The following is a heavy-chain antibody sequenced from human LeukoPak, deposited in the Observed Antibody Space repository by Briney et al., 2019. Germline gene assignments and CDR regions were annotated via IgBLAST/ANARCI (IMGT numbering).Heavy chain of an antibody. CDR1: GFSFSSYE. J-gene: IGHJ4*02. V-gene: IGHV3-48*03. CDR2: ISSSGSIM. D-gene: IGHD6-6*01. CDR3: SGQYSSSSVVDY. Sequence: QPGGSLRLSCAASGFSFSSYEMNWVRQAPGKGLEWVPYISSSGSIMYSADSVKGRFTISRDNAKNSLYLQMNSLRAEDTAIYYCSGQYSSSSVVDYWGQGTLVTASS.